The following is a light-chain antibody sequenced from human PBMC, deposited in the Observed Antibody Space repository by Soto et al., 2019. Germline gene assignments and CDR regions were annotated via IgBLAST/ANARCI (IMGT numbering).Light chain of an antibody. CDR1: QAISNS. CDR3: QSYNTARPT. CDR2: AAS. V-gene: IGKV1-27*01. Sequence: DIQMTQSPSSLSASMGDRVAIICRASQAISNSLAWYQQKPGKPPRLLIYAASTLQSGVPSRFSGSGSGTDFTLTISGLQPEDLATYYCQSYNTARPTFDQGTRLEIK. J-gene: IGKJ5*01.